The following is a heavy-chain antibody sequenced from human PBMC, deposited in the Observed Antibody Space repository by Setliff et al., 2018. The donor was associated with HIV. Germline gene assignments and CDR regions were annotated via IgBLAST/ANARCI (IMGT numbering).Heavy chain of an antibody. J-gene: IGHJ6*03. V-gene: IGHV4-31*03. CDR2: IYYSGST. CDR1: GGSISSGGYY. Sequence: SETLSLTCTVSGGSISSGGYYWSWIRQHPGKGLEWIGYIYYSGSTYYNPSLKSRFTISRDNSKNTLYLQMNSLRAEDTAVYYCAKDLPAYYYYMDVWGKGTTVTVSS. CDR3: AKDLPAYYYYMDV.